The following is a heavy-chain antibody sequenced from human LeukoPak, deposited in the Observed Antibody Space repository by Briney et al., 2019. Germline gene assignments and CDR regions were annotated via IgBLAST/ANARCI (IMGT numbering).Heavy chain of an antibody. CDR2: IRYDGSAK. CDR1: GFSFRELG. D-gene: IGHD3-3*01. J-gene: IGHJ5*02. Sequence: GGSLRLSCAASGFSFRELGMYWVRQAPGKGLEWVAFIRYDGSAKLYSESVKGRFAISRDNSKNTLFLQMGSLRADDTALYYCATWAATLLGTDHWGQGTLVTVSS. CDR3: ATWAATLLGTDH. V-gene: IGHV3-30*02.